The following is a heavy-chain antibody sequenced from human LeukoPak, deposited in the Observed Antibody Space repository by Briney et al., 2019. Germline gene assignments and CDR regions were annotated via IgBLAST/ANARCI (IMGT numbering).Heavy chain of an antibody. J-gene: IGHJ5*02. Sequence: GGSLRLSCAVSGFTFSTYAMTWVRQAPGKGLEWVSSISGTGDNTYYADSVKGRFTMSRDNYENTLYPQMNSLRAEDTALYYCAKHFRTSGYYGWFDPWGQGTLVTVSS. CDR2: ISGTGDNT. D-gene: IGHD2/OR15-2a*01. CDR3: AKHFRTSGYYGWFDP. V-gene: IGHV3-23*01. CDR1: GFTFSTYA.